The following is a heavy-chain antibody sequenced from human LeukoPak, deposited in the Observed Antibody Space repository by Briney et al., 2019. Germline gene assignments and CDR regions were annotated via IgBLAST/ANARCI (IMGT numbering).Heavy chain of an antibody. D-gene: IGHD1-26*01. CDR2: ISGSSGST. CDR3: ASKGGSYALGNLDY. V-gene: IGHV3-23*01. J-gene: IGHJ4*02. CDR1: GFTFSSYA. Sequence: GGSLRLSCAASGFTFSSYAMSWVRQAPGKGLEWVSAISGSSGSTYYADSVKGRFTISRDNSKNTLYLQMNSLRAEDTAVYYCASKGGSYALGNLDYWGQGTLVTVSS.